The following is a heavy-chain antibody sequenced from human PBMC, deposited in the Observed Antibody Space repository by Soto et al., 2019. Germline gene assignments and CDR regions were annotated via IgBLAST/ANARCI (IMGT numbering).Heavy chain of an antibody. CDR1: GFTFSNYW. J-gene: IGHJ4*02. CDR2: INPDGSYT. CDR3: ASDMTGPKDY. D-gene: IGHD3-9*01. Sequence: GGSLRLSCAASGFTFSNYWIHWVRQAPGKGLVWVSRINPDGSYTSYADSVKGRFTISRDNAKSTLYLQMNSLRAEDTAVYYCASDMTGPKDYWGQGTLVTSPQ. V-gene: IGHV3-74*01.